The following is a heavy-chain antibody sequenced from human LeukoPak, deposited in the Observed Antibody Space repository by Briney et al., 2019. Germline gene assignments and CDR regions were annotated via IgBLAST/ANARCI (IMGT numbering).Heavy chain of an antibody. V-gene: IGHV4-39*07. CDR3: ARSEYDYVWGSYRYSPYYFDY. J-gene: IGHJ4*02. CDR1: GGSISSSSHY. D-gene: IGHD3-16*02. CDR2: INHSGST. Sequence: SETLSLTCTVSGGSISSSSHYWAWLRQPPGKGLEWIGEINHSGSTNYNPSLKSRVTISIDTSKNQFSLKLSSVTAADTAVYYCARSEYDYVWGSYRYSPYYFDYWGQGTLVTVSS.